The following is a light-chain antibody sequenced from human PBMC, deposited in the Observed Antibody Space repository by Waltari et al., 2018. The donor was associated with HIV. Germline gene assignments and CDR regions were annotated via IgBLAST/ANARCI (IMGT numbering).Light chain of an antibody. J-gene: IGKJ1*01. Sequence: EIGLTQSPATLSLSPGDRATPSCRASQSVNRYLAWYQQKPGQAPRLLIYDASSRATGIPARFSGSGSGTDFTLTISSLEPEDFAVYYCQQRNSWPRTFGQGTRVEGK. CDR1: QSVNRY. CDR3: QQRNSWPRT. V-gene: IGKV3-11*01. CDR2: DAS.